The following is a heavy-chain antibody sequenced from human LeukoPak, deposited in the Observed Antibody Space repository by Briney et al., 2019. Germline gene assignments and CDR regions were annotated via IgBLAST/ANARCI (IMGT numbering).Heavy chain of an antibody. CDR2: IWYDGSNK. D-gene: IGHD6-19*01. Sequence: GGSLRLSCAASGFTFSSYGMHWVRQAPGKGLEWVAVIWYDGSNKYYADSVKGRFTISRDNSKNTLYLQMNSLRAEDTAVYYCAGDNPTVAGSFDYWGQGTLVTVSS. CDR3: AGDNPTVAGSFDY. V-gene: IGHV3-33*01. CDR1: GFTFSSYG. J-gene: IGHJ4*02.